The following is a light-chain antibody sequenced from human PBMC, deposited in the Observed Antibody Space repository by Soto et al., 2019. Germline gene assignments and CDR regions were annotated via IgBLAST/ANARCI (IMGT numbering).Light chain of an antibody. V-gene: IGKV1-6*02. CDR3: LQDYNYPRT. Sequence: AIQMTQSPSSLSASVGDRVTITCRASQDIRNDLGWYQQKPGKAPKVLIYAASSLQSGVPPRFSGSGSGADFTLTISSLQPEDFATYYCLQDYNYPRTFGQGTKVEMK. CDR2: AAS. CDR1: QDIRND. J-gene: IGKJ1*01.